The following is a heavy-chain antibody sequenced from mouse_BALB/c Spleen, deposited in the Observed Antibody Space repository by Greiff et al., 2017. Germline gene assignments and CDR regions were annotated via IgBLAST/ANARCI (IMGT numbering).Heavy chain of an antibody. CDR2: ISSGGGST. D-gene: IGHD1-1*01. CDR3: ARQLRIFYAMDY. J-gene: IGHJ4*01. V-gene: IGHV5-12-1*01. CDR1: GFAFSSYD. Sequence: EVKLMESGGGLVKPGGSLKLSCAASGFAFSSYDMSWVRQTPEKRLEWVAYISSGGGSTYYPDTVKGRFTISRDNAKNTLYLQMSSLKSEDTAMYYCARQLRIFYAMDYWGQGTSVTVSS.